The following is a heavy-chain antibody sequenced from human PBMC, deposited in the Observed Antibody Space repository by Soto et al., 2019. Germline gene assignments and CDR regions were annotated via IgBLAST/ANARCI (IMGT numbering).Heavy chain of an antibody. CDR2: ISYDGGNK. J-gene: IGHJ6*02. CDR3: AREESGSYSSGMDV. D-gene: IGHD1-26*01. Sequence: LRLSCAASGFTFSSYAMHWVRQAPGKGLEGVAVISYDGGNKYYADSVKGRFTISRDNSKNTLYLQMNSLRAEDTAVYYCAREESGSYSSGMDVWGQGTTVTVSS. V-gene: IGHV3-30-3*01. CDR1: GFTFSSYA.